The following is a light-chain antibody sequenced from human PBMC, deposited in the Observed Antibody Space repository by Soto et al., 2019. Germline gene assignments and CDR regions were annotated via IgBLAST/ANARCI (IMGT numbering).Light chain of an antibody. CDR2: DTS. CDR3: QQYGSSRWT. CDR1: QSVGGSS. Sequence: PGERATVSRRASQSVGGSSLAWYQQRPGQAPRLLIYDTSKRATGIPDRFSGSGSGTDFTLTISRLEPEDFAVYYCQQYGSSRWTFGQGTRWIS. J-gene: IGKJ1*01. V-gene: IGKV3-20*01.